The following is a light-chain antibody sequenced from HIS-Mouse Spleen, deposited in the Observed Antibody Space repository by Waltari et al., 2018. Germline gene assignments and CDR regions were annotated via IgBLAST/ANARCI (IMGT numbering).Light chain of an antibody. J-gene: IGLJ2*01. CDR2: EDS. Sequence: SYELTQPPSVSVSPGQTARITCSGDALPKKYAYWYQQKSGQAPVPVIYEDSKRPSGIPGRFSGSSSGTMATLTISGAQVEDEADYYCYSTDSSGNHRVFGGGTNLTVL. CDR3: YSTDSSGNHRV. CDR1: ALPKKY. V-gene: IGLV3-10*01.